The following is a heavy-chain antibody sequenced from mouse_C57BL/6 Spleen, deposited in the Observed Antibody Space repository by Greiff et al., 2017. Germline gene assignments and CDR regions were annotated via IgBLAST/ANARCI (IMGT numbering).Heavy chain of an antibody. CDR2: ISSGGDYI. CDR3: TRVVTGTDLMDY. CDR1: GFTFSSYA. Sequence: EVKLMESGEGLVKPGGSLKLSCAASGFTFSSYAMSWVRQTPEKRLEWVAYISSGGDYIYYADTVKGGFTISRDNARNTLYLQMSSLKSEDTAMYYCTRVVTGTDLMDYWGQGTSVTVSS. D-gene: IGHD4-1*01. J-gene: IGHJ4*01. V-gene: IGHV5-9-1*02.